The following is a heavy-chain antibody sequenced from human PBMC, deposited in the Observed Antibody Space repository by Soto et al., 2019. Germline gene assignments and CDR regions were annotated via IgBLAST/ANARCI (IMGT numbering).Heavy chain of an antibody. CDR2: IWFDGSNK. CDR1: GFTFSSYG. CDR3: ARDRGYSGYDSPRYYYGMDV. Sequence: QVQLVESGGGVVQPGRSLRLSCAASGFTFSSYGMHWVRQAPGKVLEWVAVIWFDGSNKWYADSVKGRFTISRDNSKNTLYLQMNSLRAEDTAVYSCARDRGYSGYDSPRYYYGMDVWGQGTTVTVSS. J-gene: IGHJ6*02. D-gene: IGHD5-12*01. V-gene: IGHV3-33*01.